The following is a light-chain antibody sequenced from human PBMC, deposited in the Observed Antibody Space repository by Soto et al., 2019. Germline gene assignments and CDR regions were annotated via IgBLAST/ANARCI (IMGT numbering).Light chain of an antibody. V-gene: IGKV3-11*01. Sequence: EIVLTQSPATLSLSPGDRATLAFLSSESVSXYLAWYQHKPGXAPMXLIYDASNRATGIPARFSGSGSGTDFTLTISSLEPEDFAVYYCQQRSNWPWTFGQGTKVDIK. CDR1: ESVSXY. CDR3: QQRSNWPWT. J-gene: IGKJ1*01. CDR2: DAS.